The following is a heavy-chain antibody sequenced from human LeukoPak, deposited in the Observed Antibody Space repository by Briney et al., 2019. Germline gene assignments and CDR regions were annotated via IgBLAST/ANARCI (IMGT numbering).Heavy chain of an antibody. V-gene: IGHV1-69*05. Sequence: ASVKVSCKASGGTFSSYAISWVRQAPGQGLEWMGGIIPIFGTANYAQKFQGRVTMTTDTPTSTGYMELRSLRSDDTAVYYCARTFSSGRYGMDVWGQGTTVTVSS. CDR1: GGTFSSYA. J-gene: IGHJ6*02. CDR2: IIPIFGTA. CDR3: ARTFSSGRYGMDV. D-gene: IGHD6-25*01.